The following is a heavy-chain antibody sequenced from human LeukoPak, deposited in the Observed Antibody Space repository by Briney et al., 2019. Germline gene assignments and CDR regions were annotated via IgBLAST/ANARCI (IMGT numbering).Heavy chain of an antibody. D-gene: IGHD3-10*01. CDR1: GFTFNNYA. CDR3: AKDRSYGSGSYWFWSDAFDI. CDR2: ISGGGETT. J-gene: IGHJ3*02. V-gene: IGHV3-23*01. Sequence: GGSLRLSCAASGFTFNNYAMNWVRQAPGKGLEWVSSISGGGETTYYADSAKGRFTISRDNSKNTLYLQMNSLRAEDTAVYYCAKDRSYGSGSYWFWSDAFDIWGQGTMVTVSS.